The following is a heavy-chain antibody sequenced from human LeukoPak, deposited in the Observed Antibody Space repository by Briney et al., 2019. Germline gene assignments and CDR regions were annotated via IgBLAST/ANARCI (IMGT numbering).Heavy chain of an antibody. CDR1: GFTFLSHG. D-gene: IGHD3-10*02. V-gene: IGHV3-48*04. J-gene: IGHJ6*04. CDR2: ISSSGSTI. CDR3: AELGITMIGGV. Sequence: GGSLRLSCAASGFTFLSHGMNWVRQAPGKGLGWVSYISSSGSTIYCADSVKGRFTISRDNAKNSLYLQMNSLRAEDTAVYYCAELGITMIGGVWGKGTTVTISS.